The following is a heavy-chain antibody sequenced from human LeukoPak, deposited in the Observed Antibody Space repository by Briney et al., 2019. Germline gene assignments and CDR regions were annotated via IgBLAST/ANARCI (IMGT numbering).Heavy chain of an antibody. CDR2: IYHSGST. Sequence: SETLSLTCAVSGDSISSSHWWSWVRPPPGEGLEWIGEIYHSGSTNYNPSLKSRVTILVDKSRNQFSLKLSSVSAADTAVYYCASGLYGSGRAWAFDIWGQGTMVTVSS. CDR3: ASGLYGSGRAWAFDI. J-gene: IGHJ3*02. D-gene: IGHD3-10*01. V-gene: IGHV4-4*02. CDR1: GDSISSSHW.